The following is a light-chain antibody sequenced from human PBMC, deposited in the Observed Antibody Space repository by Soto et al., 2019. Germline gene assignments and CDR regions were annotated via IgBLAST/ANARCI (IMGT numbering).Light chain of an antibody. J-gene: IGLJ1*01. V-gene: IGLV2-14*01. CDR1: SSDVGAYNY. CDR3: SSYTSSSTPCV. CDR2: EVS. Sequence: QSVLTQPASVSGSPGQSITISCTGTSSDVGAYNYVSWYQQHPGKAPKLIIYEVSNRPSGVSWRFSGSKSGNTASLTISGLQAEDEADYYCSSYTSSSTPCVFGTGTKVTVL.